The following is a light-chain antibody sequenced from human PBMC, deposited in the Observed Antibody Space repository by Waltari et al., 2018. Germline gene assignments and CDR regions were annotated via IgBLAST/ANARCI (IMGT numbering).Light chain of an antibody. Sequence: EVVLTQSPGTLSLSPGERATLSCRASQSVDSTYLAWYQQKPGQAPTLLIYKTSTRATGIPDRFSGSGSVTDFSLNINILEPGDSAVYYCQQFGGSPMYTFGLGTKLEIK. V-gene: IGKV3-20*01. CDR3: QQFGGSPMYT. CDR2: KTS. CDR1: QSVDSTY. J-gene: IGKJ2*01.